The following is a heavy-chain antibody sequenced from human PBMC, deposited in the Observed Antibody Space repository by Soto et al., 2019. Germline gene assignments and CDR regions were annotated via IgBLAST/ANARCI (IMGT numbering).Heavy chain of an antibody. CDR1: GDSITRGNFY. Sequence: SETLSLTCTVSGDSITRGNFYWGWIRQPPGKGREWLGSIFYSGSTFYNPALKSRVTFSVDTSKNHFSLKLSSVTAADTAVYYCARHKTTMLTVVSAFDPWGQGTRVTVSS. CDR2: IFYSGST. CDR3: ARHKTTMLTVVSAFDP. D-gene: IGHD5-18*01. V-gene: IGHV4-39*02. J-gene: IGHJ5*02.